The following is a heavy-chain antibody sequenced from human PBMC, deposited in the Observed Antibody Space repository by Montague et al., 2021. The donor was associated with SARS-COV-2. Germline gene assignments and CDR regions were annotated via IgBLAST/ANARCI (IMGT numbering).Heavy chain of an antibody. Sequence: SETLSLTCTVSGGSISSHDYYWVWLPQSPGMGLEWIGSISYTGRTYSTPSLRSRVSLSMDTSKNHFSLILSSVTVADTAVYFCARQLPSYCATTACYPYYFDDWGQGTLVTVSS. J-gene: IGHJ4*02. CDR3: ARQLPSYCATTACYPYYFDD. CDR1: GGSISSHDYY. CDR2: ISYTGRT. D-gene: IGHD1-26*01. V-gene: IGHV4-39*01.